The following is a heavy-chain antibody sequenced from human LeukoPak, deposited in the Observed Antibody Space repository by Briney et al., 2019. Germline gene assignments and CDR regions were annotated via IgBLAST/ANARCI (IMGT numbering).Heavy chain of an antibody. CDR2: ISGSGGCT. J-gene: IGHJ3*02. D-gene: IGHD3-22*01. V-gene: IGHV3-23*01. Sequence: GGSLRLSCAASGFTFSSYAMSWVRQAPGKGLEWVSAISGSGGCTYYADSVKGRFTISRDNSKNTLYLQMNSLRAEDTAVYYCAKDRSYYYDSRVGPLPPYDAFDIWGQGTMVTVSS. CDR3: AKDRSYYYDSRVGPLPPYDAFDI. CDR1: GFTFSSYA.